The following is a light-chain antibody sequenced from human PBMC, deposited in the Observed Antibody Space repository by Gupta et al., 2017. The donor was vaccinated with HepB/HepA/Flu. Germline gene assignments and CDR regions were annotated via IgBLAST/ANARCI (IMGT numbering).Light chain of an antibody. CDR1: QSVRSY. J-gene: IGKJ5*01. V-gene: IGKV3-11*01. Sequence: EIVLTQSPATLSLSPGERATLSCRASQSVRSYLAWYQQKPGQAPRLLIYDASNSDTGIPARFSGSGSGKDFTLTISSREPEDFAVYYCQQLSNWPPLTFGQGTRLEIK. CDR3: QQLSNWPPLT. CDR2: DAS.